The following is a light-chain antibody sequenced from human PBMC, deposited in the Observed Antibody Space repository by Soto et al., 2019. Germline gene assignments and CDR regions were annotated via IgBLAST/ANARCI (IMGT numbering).Light chain of an antibody. Sequence: QSALTQPPSASGSPGQSVTISCTGTSSEVGGYTYVSWYQQHPGKAPKLMIYEVSKRPSGVPDRVSGSKSCNTASLTVSGLQAEGEADYYCSSYAGSNNLVFGGGTKLTVL. CDR1: SSEVGGYTY. V-gene: IGLV2-8*01. J-gene: IGLJ2*01. CDR3: SSYAGSNNLV. CDR2: EVS.